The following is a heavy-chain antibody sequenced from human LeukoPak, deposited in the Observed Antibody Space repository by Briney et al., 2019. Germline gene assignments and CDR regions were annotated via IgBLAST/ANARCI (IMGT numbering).Heavy chain of an antibody. D-gene: IGHD3-22*01. CDR2: IIPILGIA. J-gene: IGHJ5*02. CDR1: GGTFSSYA. V-gene: IGHV1-69*04. Sequence: ASVKVSCKASGGTFSSYAISWVQQAPGQGLECMGRIIPILGIANYAQKFQGRVTITADKSTSTAYMELSSLRSEDTAVYYCANPDSSEDWFDPWGQGTLVTVSS. CDR3: ANPDSSEDWFDP.